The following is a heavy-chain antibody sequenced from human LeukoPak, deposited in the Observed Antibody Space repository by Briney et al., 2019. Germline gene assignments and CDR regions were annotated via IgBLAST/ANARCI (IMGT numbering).Heavy chain of an antibody. Sequence: PGGSLRLSCAASGFTFSNNWMSWVRQAPGKGLEWVAVISYDGSNKYYADSVKGRFTISRDNSKNTLYLQMNGLRAEDTAVYYCAKRGSYSSSFTSTFDYWGQGTLVTVSS. CDR3: AKRGSYSSSFTSTFDY. J-gene: IGHJ4*02. CDR2: ISYDGSNK. D-gene: IGHD6-6*01. V-gene: IGHV3-30*18. CDR1: GFTFSNNW.